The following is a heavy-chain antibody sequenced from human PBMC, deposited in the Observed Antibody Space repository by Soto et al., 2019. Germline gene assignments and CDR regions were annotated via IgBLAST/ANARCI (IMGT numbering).Heavy chain of an antibody. Sequence: SVKVSCKASGGTFSSYTISWVRQAPGQGLEWMGRIIPILGIANYAQKFQGRVTITADKSTSTAYMELSSLRSEDTAVYYCAREAHIVVVGAFDIWAQGTMVPVSS. CDR3: AREAHIVVVGAFDI. CDR1: GGTFSSYT. V-gene: IGHV1-69*04. D-gene: IGHD2-15*01. CDR2: IIPILGIA. J-gene: IGHJ3*02.